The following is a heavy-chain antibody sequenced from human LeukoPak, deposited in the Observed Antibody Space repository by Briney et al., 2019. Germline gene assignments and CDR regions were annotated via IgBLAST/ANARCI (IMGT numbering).Heavy chain of an antibody. CDR1: GFDFSSNW. D-gene: IGHD3-22*01. J-gene: IGHJ4*02. CDR3: ARGLVHDTSGYYSDY. CDR2: INSDDSRT. V-gene: IGHV3-74*01. Sequence: GGSLRLSCAASGFDFSSNWMHWVRHAPGKGLVWVSRINSDDSRTTYADSVKGRFTISRDNAKNTLYLQMNSLRAEDTAVYYCARGLVHDTSGYYSDYWGQGTLVTVSS.